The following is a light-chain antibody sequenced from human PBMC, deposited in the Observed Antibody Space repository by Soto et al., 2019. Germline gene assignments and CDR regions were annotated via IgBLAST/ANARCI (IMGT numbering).Light chain of an antibody. Sequence: QSVLTQPPSASGTPGQRVTISCSGPYSNFGSNIVNWYQHFPGTAPKLLIYNNNKRPSGVPDRFSASKSGTSVSLAISGLQSEDEAIYYCASWDDSLNDVLFGGGTQLTVL. CDR1: YSNFGSNI. CDR2: NNN. J-gene: IGLJ2*01. CDR3: ASWDDSLNDVL. V-gene: IGLV1-44*01.